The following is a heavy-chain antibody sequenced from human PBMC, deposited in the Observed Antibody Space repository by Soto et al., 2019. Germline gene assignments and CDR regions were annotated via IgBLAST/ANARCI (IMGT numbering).Heavy chain of an antibody. V-gene: IGHV4-59*01. D-gene: IGHD5-12*01. CDR2: FFYTGST. Sequence: QVQLQVSGPGLVKPSATLSLSCTVSTGSTNSFYWSWIRQPPGKVLQWLGYFFYTGSTNHNPSLKSRVTISLYMSSLQFSLRLSSVTAAYTAMYYCARSRDGYNWTPLDQWRQGLMVNVSS. CDR3: ARSRDGYNWTPLDQ. CDR1: TGSTNSFY. J-gene: IGHJ1*01.